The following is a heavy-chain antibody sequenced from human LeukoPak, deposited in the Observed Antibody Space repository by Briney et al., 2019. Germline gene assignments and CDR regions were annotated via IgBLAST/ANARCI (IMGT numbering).Heavy chain of an antibody. CDR3: VKGALGDWSVES. D-gene: IGHD2-21*02. V-gene: IGHV3-64D*06. J-gene: IGHJ5*02. CDR2: INNNGGST. CDR1: GFTFSTHS. Sequence: GGSLRLSCSASGFTFSTHSMYWVRQAPGKGLEYVSGINNNGGSTYYPDSVKGRFTISRDNSKSTLFLQLSSLKAEDTAVYYCVKGALGDWSVESWGQGTLVTVFS.